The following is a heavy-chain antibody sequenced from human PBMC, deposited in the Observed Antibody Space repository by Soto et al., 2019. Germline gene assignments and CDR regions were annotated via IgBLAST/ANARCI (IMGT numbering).Heavy chain of an antibody. CDR2: FYWNDDK. CDR1: GFSLSPSGVG. V-gene: IGHV2-5*01. D-gene: IGHD3-10*01. CDR3: AHRPRGSRSEAPPRRDNWFDP. J-gene: IGHJ5*02. Sequence: GPTLVNPTQTLTLTCTFSGFSLSPSGVGVGWIRQPPGKALEWLALFYWNDDKRYSPSLKSRLNITKEASKNQEVLTMTNMDPVDTDTYYCAHRPRGSRSEAPPRRDNWFDPWGQGTLVTVSS.